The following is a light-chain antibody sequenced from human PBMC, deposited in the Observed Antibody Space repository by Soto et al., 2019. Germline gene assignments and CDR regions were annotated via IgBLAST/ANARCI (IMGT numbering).Light chain of an antibody. CDR2: DAS. CDR1: QSVSSY. CDR3: QQYGSSGT. V-gene: IGKV3-20*01. Sequence: EIVLTHSPSTLALSAGERATLSCSASQSVSSYLAWYQQRPGQAPRLLIYDASNRATGIPDRFSGSGSGTDFTLTISRLEPEDFAVYYCQQYGSSGTFGQGTKVDNK. J-gene: IGKJ1*01.